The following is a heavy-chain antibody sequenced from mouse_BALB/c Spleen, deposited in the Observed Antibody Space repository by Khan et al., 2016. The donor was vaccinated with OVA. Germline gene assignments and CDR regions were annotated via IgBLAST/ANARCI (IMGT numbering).Heavy chain of an antibody. J-gene: IGHJ4*01. Sequence: VQLKQSGAELVKPGASIKLSCTASGFNIKDTYMHWVKQRPEQGLEWIGRIDPANGNTKYDPKFQGKATITADTSSNTAYLQLSTLTSEDTAVYYCARNGGYYYAMDYWGQGTSVTVSS. CDR1: GFNIKDTY. V-gene: IGHV14-3*02. CDR2: IDPANGNT. CDR3: ARNGGYYYAMDY.